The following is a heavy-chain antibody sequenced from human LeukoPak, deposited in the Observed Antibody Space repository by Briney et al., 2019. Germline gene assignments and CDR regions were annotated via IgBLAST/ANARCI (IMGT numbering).Heavy chain of an antibody. Sequence: QAGGSLRLSCAASGFTFSSYAMSWVRQAAGKGLEWVSAISGSGGSTYYADSVKGRFTISRDNSKNTLYLQMNSLRAEDTAVYYCARDLQGWWSGGLHAFDIWGQGTMVTVSS. V-gene: IGHV3-23*01. D-gene: IGHD2-8*02. J-gene: IGHJ3*02. CDR3: ARDLQGWWSGGLHAFDI. CDR2: ISGSGGST. CDR1: GFTFSSYA.